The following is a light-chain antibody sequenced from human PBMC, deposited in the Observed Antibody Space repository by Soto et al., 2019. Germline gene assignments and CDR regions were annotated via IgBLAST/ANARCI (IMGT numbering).Light chain of an antibody. V-gene: IGLV2-14*01. CDR1: SSDVGGYNY. CDR3: SSYTSSSTPLV. CDR2: DVT. J-gene: IGLJ3*02. Sequence: QSALTQPASVSGSPGQSITISCTGTSSDVGGYNYVSWYQQHPGKAPKLMIYDVTNRPSGVSNRFSGSKSGNTASLTISGLQAEDGADYDCSSYTSSSTPLVFGGGTQLTVL.